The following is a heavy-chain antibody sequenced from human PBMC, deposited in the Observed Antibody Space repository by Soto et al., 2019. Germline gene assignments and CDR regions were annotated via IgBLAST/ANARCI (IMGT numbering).Heavy chain of an antibody. CDR1: GDSLSTYY. CDR2: IYASGST. V-gene: IGHV4-4*07. CDR3: ARSAIPRGGWFRP. Sequence: QVHLQEPGPRLVRPSETLSLTCNVSGDSLSTYYWSWIRQPAGKGLEWIGRIYASGSTNYNPSRKSRVGMSVDTSKKQFSLKMMSVTAADTAMYYCARSAIPRGGWFRPWGQGVLVTVSS. D-gene: IGHD2-21*01. J-gene: IGHJ5*02.